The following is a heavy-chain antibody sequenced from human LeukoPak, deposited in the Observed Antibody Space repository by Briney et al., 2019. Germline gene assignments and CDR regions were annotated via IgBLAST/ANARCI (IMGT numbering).Heavy chain of an antibody. V-gene: IGHV3-7*01. CDR3: ARIWYFGDNNWRYFDN. CDR2: IDPDGSKK. Sequence: GGSLRLSCTASGFTFRNYWMGWVRQTPGKGLEWVANIDPDGSKKQYGDSVKGRYTTSRDNAKNSLELQMSSLRAEDTAIYYCARIWYFGDNNWRYFDNWSHGTLVTVSS. D-gene: IGHD3-10*01. CDR1: GFTFRNYW. J-gene: IGHJ4*01.